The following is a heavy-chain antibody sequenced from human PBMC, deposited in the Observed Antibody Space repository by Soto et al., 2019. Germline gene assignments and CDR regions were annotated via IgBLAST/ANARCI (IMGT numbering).Heavy chain of an antibody. J-gene: IGHJ4*02. CDR3: AKDNRVATTIAY. CDR2: IWYDGSNK. D-gene: IGHD5-12*01. V-gene: IGHV3-33*06. Sequence: QVQLVESGGGVVQPGRSLRLSCAASGFTFNSFGMHWVRQAPGKGLEWVAVIWYDGSNKYYADSVKGRFTVSRDNSKNTLYLKMNSLIAEDTAVYYCAKDNRVATTIAYWGQGTLVSVSS. CDR1: GFTFNSFG.